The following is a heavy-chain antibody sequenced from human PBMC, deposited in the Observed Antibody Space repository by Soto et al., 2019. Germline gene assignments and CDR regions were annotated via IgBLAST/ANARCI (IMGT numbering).Heavy chain of an antibody. Sequence: GGSLRLSCVASGFTFSSYSINWIRQAPGKGPEWVSWISPAGNSVDYTDSVKGRFTISRDNAENSLYLEMNSLRDEDTAVYYCVRDHLWAFDNWGQGTLVTVSS. CDR2: ISPAGNSV. V-gene: IGHV3-48*02. J-gene: IGHJ4*02. CDR1: GFTFSSYS. D-gene: IGHD7-27*01. CDR3: VRDHLWAFDN.